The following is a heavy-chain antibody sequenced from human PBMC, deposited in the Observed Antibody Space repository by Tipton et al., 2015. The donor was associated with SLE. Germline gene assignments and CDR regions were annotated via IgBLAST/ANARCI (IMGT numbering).Heavy chain of an antibody. V-gene: IGHV4-34*01. CDR1: GGSFSGYY. CDR3: ARFSKRGAARPMDV. Sequence: TLSLTCAVYGGSFSGYYWSWIRQPPGKGLEWIGEINHSGSTNYSPSLKSRVTISVDTSKNQFSLKLSSVTAADTAVYYCARFSKRGAARPMDVWGQGTTVTVSS. J-gene: IGHJ6*02. CDR2: INHSGST. D-gene: IGHD6-6*01.